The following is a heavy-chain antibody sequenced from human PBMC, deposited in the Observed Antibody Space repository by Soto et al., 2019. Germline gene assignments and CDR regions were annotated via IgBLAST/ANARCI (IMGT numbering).Heavy chain of an antibody. J-gene: IGHJ4*02. CDR3: ARNYGPIDY. CDR1: GGSFSGYY. D-gene: IGHD3-10*01. CDR2: INHSGST. V-gene: IGHV4-34*01. Sequence: NPSETLSLTCAVYGGSFSGYYWSWIRQPPGKGLEWIGEINHSGSTNYNPSLKSRVTISVDTSKNQFSLKLSSVTAADTAVYYCARNYGPIDYWGQGTLVTVSS.